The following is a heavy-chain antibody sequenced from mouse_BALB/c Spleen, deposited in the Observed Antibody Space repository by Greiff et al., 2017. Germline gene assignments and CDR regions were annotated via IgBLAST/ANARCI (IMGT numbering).Heavy chain of an antibody. Sequence: VQLQQPGAELVRPGASVKLSCKASGYYFTSYWMHWVKQRPGQGLEWIGMIHPSDSETRFTQKFKDKATVTVDKSSSTAYMQLSSQTSEDSAGYYCAGGNYPFAYWGQGTLVTVSA. V-gene: IGHV1-74*01. J-gene: IGHJ3*01. CDR1: GYYFTSYW. D-gene: IGHD2-1*01. CDR3: AGGNYPFAY. CDR2: IHPSDSET.